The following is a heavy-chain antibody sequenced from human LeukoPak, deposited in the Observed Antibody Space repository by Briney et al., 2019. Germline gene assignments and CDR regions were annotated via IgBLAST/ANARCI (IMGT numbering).Heavy chain of an antibody. CDR2: ISAHNGNT. CDR3: AREVQSCTSTTCYLPFDY. J-gene: IGHJ4*02. Sequence: GASVKVSCKASGYTFAIYGITWVRQAPGQGLEWMGWISAHNGNTSYAQKFQGRVTMTTDTSTSTAYMELRSLRSDDTAVYYCAREVQSCTSTTCYLPFDYWGQGTLVTVSS. D-gene: IGHD2-2*01. V-gene: IGHV1-18*01. CDR1: GYTFAIYG.